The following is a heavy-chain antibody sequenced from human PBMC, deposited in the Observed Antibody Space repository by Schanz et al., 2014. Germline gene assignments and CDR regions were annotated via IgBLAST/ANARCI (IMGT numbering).Heavy chain of an antibody. D-gene: IGHD3-16*01. V-gene: IGHV3-11*04. CDR1: GFTFSDNF. CDR3: SRGIVGGLDC. Sequence: QVQLVESGGGLVKPGGSLRLSCAASGFTFSDNFMSWVRQAPGKGLEWVSVINSRNEVFSIDSVRGRFTIFRDNPKKSAYLQMNSLRADDTAVYYCSRGIVGGLDCWGQGTLVTVSS. J-gene: IGHJ4*02. CDR2: INSRNEV.